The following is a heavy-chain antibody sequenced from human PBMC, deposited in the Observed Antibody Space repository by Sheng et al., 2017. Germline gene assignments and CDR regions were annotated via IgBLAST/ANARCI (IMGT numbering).Heavy chain of an antibody. V-gene: IGHV3-48*03. CDR1: GFTFSSYE. CDR3: ARHDYGDSIDY. J-gene: IGHJ4*02. Sequence: EVQLVESWGRLGTALEGPLRLSCAASGFTFSSYEMNWVRHAPGKGLEWVSYISSSGSTIYYADSVKGRFTISRDNAKNSLYLQMNSLRAEDTAVYYCARHDYGDSIDYWGQGTLVTVSS. CDR2: ISSSGSTI. D-gene: IGHD4-17*01.